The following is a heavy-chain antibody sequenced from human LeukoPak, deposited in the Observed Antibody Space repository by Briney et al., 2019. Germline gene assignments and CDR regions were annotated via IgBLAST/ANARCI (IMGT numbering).Heavy chain of an antibody. CDR3: ASLWFGESPFDY. Sequence: GGSLRLSCAASGFIFSSYWMSWVRQAPGKGLEWVANIKQDGSEKYYVDSVKGRFTISRDNAKNSLYLQMNSLRAEDTAVYYCASLWFGESPFDYWGQGTLVTVSS. V-gene: IGHV3-7*03. CDR2: IKQDGSEK. D-gene: IGHD3-10*01. CDR1: GFIFSSYW. J-gene: IGHJ4*02.